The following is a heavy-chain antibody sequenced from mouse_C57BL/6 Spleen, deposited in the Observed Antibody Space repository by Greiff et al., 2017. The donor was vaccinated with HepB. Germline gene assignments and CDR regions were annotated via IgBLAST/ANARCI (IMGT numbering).Heavy chain of an antibody. D-gene: IGHD2-3*01. CDR3: ASSIGNYAMDY. Sequence: QVQLQQPGAELVKPGASVKLSCKASGYTFTSYWMQWVKQRPGQGLEWIGEIDPSDSYTNYNQKFKGKATLTVDTSSSTAYMQLSSLTSEDSAVYYCASSIGNYAMDYWGQGTSVTVSS. J-gene: IGHJ4*01. CDR1: GYTFTSYW. CDR2: IDPSDSYT. V-gene: IGHV1-50*01.